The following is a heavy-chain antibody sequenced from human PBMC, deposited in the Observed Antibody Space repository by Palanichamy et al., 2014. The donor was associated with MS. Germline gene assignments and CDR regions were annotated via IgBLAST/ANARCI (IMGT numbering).Heavy chain of an antibody. V-gene: IGHV2-5*02. D-gene: IGHD3-9*01. J-gene: IGHJ4*02. CDR1: GFSLSTSGVG. CDR2: IYWDDGK. CDR3: AHSLLRYFDWLSPGYFDY. Sequence: QITLKESGPTLVKPTQTLTLTCTFSGFSLSTSGVGVGWIRQPPGKALEWLALIYWDDGKRYSPSLKSRLTITKDTSKNQVVLTMTNMDPVDTATYYCAHSLLRYFDWLSPGYFDYWGQGTLVTVSS.